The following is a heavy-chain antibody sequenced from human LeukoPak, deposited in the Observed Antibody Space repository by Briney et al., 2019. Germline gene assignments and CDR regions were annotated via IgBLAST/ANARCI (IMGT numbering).Heavy chain of an antibody. CDR3: AREGHLYYYYYMDV. CDR2: ISSSSSSI. CDR1: GFTFSSYS. J-gene: IGHJ6*03. V-gene: IGHV3-48*01. Sequence: GGSLRLSCAASGFTFSSYSMNWVRQAPGTGLEWVSYISSSSSSIYHADSVKGRFTISRDNAKNSLYLQMNSLRAEDTAVYHCAREGHLYYYYYMDVWGKGTTVTVSS.